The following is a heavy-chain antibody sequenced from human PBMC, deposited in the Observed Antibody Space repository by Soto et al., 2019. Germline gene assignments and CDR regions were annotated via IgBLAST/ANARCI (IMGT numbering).Heavy chain of an antibody. CDR2: ITHSGST. D-gene: IGHD3-16*02. V-gene: IGHV4-34*01. CDR3: ARAYDYVWGIYRSHFDY. Sequence: QVQLQQWGAGLLKPSETLSLTCAVYGGSFSGYYWSWLRQPPGKGLEWIGEITHSGSTNYNPSLKSRVTISVDTSKNQFSLKLSAVTAADTAVYYCARAYDYVWGIYRSHFDYWGQGTLVTVSS. J-gene: IGHJ4*02. CDR1: GGSFSGYY.